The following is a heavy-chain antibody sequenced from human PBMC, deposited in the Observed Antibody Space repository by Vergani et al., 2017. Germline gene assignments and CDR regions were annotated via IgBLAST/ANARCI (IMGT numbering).Heavy chain of an antibody. V-gene: IGHV3-33*08. CDR2: IWYDGSNK. Sequence: VQLVESGGGLVQPGGSLRLSCAASGFTFSSYGMHWVRQAPGKGLEWVAVIWYDGSNKYYADSVKGRFTISRDNSKNTLYLQMNSLRAEDTAVYYCARGPQYSGSYYADYWGQGTLVTVSS. J-gene: IGHJ4*02. D-gene: IGHD1-26*01. CDR1: GFTFSSYG. CDR3: ARGPQYSGSYYADY.